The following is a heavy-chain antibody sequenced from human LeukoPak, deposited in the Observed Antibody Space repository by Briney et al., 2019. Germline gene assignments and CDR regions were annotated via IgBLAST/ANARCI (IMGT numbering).Heavy chain of an antibody. V-gene: IGHV3-15*01. D-gene: IGHD5-18*01. Sequence: GGSLRLSCAASGFTFSNAWMSWVRQAPGKGLEWVGRIKSKTDGGTTDYAAPVKGRFTISRDDSKNTLYLQMNSLKTEDTAVHYCTTDPRGYSYGDGGGYFDYWGQGTLVTVSS. CDR3: TTDPRGYSYGDGGGYFDY. J-gene: IGHJ4*02. CDR2: IKSKTDGGTT. CDR1: GFTFSNAW.